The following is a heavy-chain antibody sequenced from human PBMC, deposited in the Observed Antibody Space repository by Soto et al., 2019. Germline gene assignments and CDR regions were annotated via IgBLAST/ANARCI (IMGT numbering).Heavy chain of an antibody. CDR3: ARLFYDSSGYPILFGS. CDR2: VYFSGNT. V-gene: IGHV4-31*03. CDR1: GGSISSSSYS. Sequence: NLSLTCTVSGGSISSSSYSWSWIRQHPGKGLEWIGYVYFSGNTDYNPSLKSRVTISVDTSKKQFSLRLTSVTVADTAAYYGARLFYDSSGYPILFGSWGQGTLVTVSS. D-gene: IGHD3-22*01. J-gene: IGHJ5*01.